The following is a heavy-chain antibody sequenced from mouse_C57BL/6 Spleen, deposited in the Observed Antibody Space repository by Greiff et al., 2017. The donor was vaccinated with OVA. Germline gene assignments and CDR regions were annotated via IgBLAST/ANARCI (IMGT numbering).Heavy chain of an antibody. CDR1: GYAFSSYW. J-gene: IGHJ2*01. V-gene: IGHV1-80*01. CDR3: ARRPLITTVVGDY. CDR2: IYPGDGDT. D-gene: IGHD1-1*01. Sequence: QVQLQQSGAELVKPGASVKISCKASGYAFSSYWMNWVKQRPGKGLEWIGQIYPGDGDTNYNGKFKGKATLTADKSSSTAYMQLSSLTSEDSAVYFCARRPLITTVVGDYWGKGTTLTVSS.